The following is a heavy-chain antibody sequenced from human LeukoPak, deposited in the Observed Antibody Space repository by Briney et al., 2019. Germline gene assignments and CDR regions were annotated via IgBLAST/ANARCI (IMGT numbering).Heavy chain of an antibody. CDR1: GFTFSSYS. J-gene: IGHJ4*02. Sequence: GGSLRLSCAASGFTFSSYSMNWVRQAPGKGLEWVSYISTSSSIIYYADSVKGRFTISRDNAKNSLYLQMNSLRAEDTALYYCARGTYYFDYWGQGTWSPSPQ. V-gene: IGHV3-48*01. CDR3: ARGTYYFDY. D-gene: IGHD1/OR15-1a*01. CDR2: ISTSSSII.